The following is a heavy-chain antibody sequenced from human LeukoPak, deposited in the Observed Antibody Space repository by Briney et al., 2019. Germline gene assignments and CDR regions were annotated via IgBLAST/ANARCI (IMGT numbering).Heavy chain of an antibody. Sequence: SETLSLTCTVSGGSIDSGGYYWNWIRQPPGKGLEWIGSIYYSGSTYYNPSLKSRVTISVDTSKNQFSLKLSSVTAADTAVYYCARDRWAVAAPVDYWGQGTLVTVSS. CDR3: ARDRWAVAAPVDY. D-gene: IGHD6-13*01. V-gene: IGHV4-39*07. J-gene: IGHJ4*02. CDR1: GGSIDSGGYY. CDR2: IYYSGST.